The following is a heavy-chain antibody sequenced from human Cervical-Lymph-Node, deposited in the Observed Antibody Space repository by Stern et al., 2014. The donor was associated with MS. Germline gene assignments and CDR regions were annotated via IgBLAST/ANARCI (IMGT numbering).Heavy chain of an antibody. J-gene: IGHJ4*02. CDR1: GSSFTRYA. D-gene: IGHD6-13*01. CDR3: ASAYSSSHYYFDY. Sequence: VQLVESGGGVVQPGRPLRLSCAASGSSFTRYAMHWVRQAPGQGLEWVPLIWYDESNPYYADSVTGRFTISRDNFKNTLYLQMNSLRAKDTAVYYCASAYSSSHYYFDYWGQGTLVTVSS. V-gene: IGHV3-33*01. CDR2: IWYDESNP.